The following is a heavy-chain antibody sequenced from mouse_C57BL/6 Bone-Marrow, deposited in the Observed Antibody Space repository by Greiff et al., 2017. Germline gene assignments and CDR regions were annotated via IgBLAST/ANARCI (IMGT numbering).Heavy chain of an antibody. CDR3: ARRVSHFVY. CDR2: INPNNGGT. J-gene: IGHJ2*01. Sequence: EVQLQQSGPELVKPGASVKISCKASGYTFTDYYMNWVKQSHGKSLEWIGDINPNNGGTSYNQKFKGKATLTVDKSSSTAYMELRSLTSEDSAVYYCARRVSHFVYWGQGTTLTVSS. V-gene: IGHV1-26*01. CDR1: GYTFTDYY. D-gene: IGHD2-2*01.